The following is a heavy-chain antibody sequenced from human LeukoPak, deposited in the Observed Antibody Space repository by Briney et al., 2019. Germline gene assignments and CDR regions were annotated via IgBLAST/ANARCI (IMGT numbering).Heavy chain of an antibody. V-gene: IGHV3-23*01. D-gene: IGHD4-17*01. J-gene: IGHJ3*02. CDR3: VKGPGDGEGYHEGFGAFDM. CDR2: ISVIGARP. Sequence: GGSLRLSCTVSGLTFRSYAMIWVRKAPGKGLEWVSLISVIGARPHYGDPLKARFTIPRDNSQNPVYFQMNSLRVDDTALYYCVKGPGDGEGYHEGFGAFDMWGQGTVVNVSS. CDR1: GLTFRSYA.